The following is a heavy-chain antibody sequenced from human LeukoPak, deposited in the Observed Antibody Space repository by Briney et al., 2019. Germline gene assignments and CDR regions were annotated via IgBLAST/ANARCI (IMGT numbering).Heavy chain of an antibody. CDR3: ARVRGYCSGATCYDIIDY. CDR2: ISYSGNS. D-gene: IGHD2-15*01. J-gene: IGHJ4*02. CDR1: GGSISSGDYY. Sequence: SETLSLTCTVSGGSISSGDYYWGWIRQPPGKGLEWIGHISYSGNSYCNPSLKSRLTISIDTSKNQFFLRLNPVTAADTAVYYCARVRGYCSGATCYDIIDYWGQGTLVPVSS. V-gene: IGHV4-30-4*01.